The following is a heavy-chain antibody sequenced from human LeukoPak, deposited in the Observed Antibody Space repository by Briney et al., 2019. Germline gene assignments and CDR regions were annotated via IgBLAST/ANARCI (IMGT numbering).Heavy chain of an antibody. CDR3: ARLYFSSSSFDY. V-gene: IGHV5-51*01. J-gene: IGHJ4*02. CDR2: IYPRDSDA. D-gene: IGHD2-2*01. Sequence: GESLKISCQTSGYTFPSSGIGGVRQLPGKGLEWMGVIYPRDSDARYRPSFQGQVTISVDNSINTPYLQWSSLKASETATYSCARLYFSSSSFDYWGQGTLVTVAS. CDR1: GYTFPSSG.